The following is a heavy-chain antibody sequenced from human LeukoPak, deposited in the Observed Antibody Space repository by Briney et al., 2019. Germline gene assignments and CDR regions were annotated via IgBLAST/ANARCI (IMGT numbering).Heavy chain of an antibody. D-gene: IGHD5-18*01. CDR2: IKQDGSEK. CDR1: GFTFSSYW. CDR3: ARDPATVDTAMVNY. J-gene: IGHJ4*02. Sequence: GGSLRLSCAASGFTFSSYWMSWVRQAPEKGLEWVANIKQDGSEKYYVDSVKGRFTISRDNAKNSLYLQMNSLRAEDTAVYYCARDPATVDTAMVNYWGQGTLVTVSS. V-gene: IGHV3-7*01.